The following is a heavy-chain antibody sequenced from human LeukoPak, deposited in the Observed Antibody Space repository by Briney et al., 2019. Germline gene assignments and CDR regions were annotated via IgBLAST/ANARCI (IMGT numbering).Heavy chain of an antibody. Sequence: GGSLRLSCAASGFTFSSYSMNWVRQAPGKGLELVSSISSSSSYIYYADSVKGRFTISRDNAKNSLHLQMNSLRAEDTAVYYCAREGSGSYLVDWGQGTPVTVSS. CDR3: AREGSGSYLVD. D-gene: IGHD1-26*01. V-gene: IGHV3-21*01. J-gene: IGHJ4*02. CDR2: ISSSSSYI. CDR1: GFTFSSYS.